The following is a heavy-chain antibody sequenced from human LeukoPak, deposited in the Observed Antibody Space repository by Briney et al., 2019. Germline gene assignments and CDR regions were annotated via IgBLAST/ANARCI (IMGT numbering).Heavy chain of an antibody. J-gene: IGHJ4*02. D-gene: IGHD5-24*01. V-gene: IGHV3-30*18. CDR2: ISYDGSNK. Sequence: PGGSLRLSCAASGFTFSSYGVHWVRQAPGKGLEWVAVISYDGSNKYYADSVKGRFTISRDNSKNTLYLQMNSLRAEDTAVYHCAKDMEEWLHLPRGGDYWGQGTLVTVSS. CDR1: GFTFSSYG. CDR3: AKDMEEWLHLPRGGDY.